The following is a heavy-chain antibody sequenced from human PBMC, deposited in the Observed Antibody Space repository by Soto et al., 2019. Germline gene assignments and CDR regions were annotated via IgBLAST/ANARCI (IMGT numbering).Heavy chain of an antibody. Sequence: LRLSCAASGFTFSSYGMHWVRQAPGKGLEWVAVIWYDGSNKCYADSVKGRFTISRDNSKNTLYLQMNSLRAEDTAVYYCARDRSDSSGWPTLGYWGQGTLVTVSS. CDR2: IWYDGSNK. CDR3: ARDRSDSSGWPTLGY. J-gene: IGHJ4*02. CDR1: GFTFSSYG. D-gene: IGHD6-19*01. V-gene: IGHV3-33*01.